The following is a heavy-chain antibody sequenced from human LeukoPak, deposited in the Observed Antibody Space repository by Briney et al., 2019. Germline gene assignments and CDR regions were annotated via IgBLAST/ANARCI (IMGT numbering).Heavy chain of an antibody. CDR1: GASISGYY. D-gene: IGHD3-10*01. Sequence: PSETLSLTCTVSGASISGYYWSWIRQPAGKGLEWIGRVYTSGSTIYNPSLRGRVTMSTDTSKNQFSLTLYSVTAADTAVYYCAKSPSGRGAYNWFDPWGQGTLVTVSS. CDR3: AKSPSGRGAYNWFDP. CDR2: VYTSGST. V-gene: IGHV4-4*07. J-gene: IGHJ5*02.